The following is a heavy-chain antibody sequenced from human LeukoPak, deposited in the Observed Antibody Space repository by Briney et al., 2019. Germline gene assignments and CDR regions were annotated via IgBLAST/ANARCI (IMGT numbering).Heavy chain of an antibody. V-gene: IGHV1-24*01. CDR3: ATSVDPLPSFRY. D-gene: IGHD5-12*01. CDR2: FDPEDGET. CDR1: GYTLTELS. J-gene: IGHJ4*02. Sequence: GASVKVSCKVSGYTLTELSMHWVRQAPGKGLEWMGGFDPEDGETIYAQKFQGRVTMTEDASTDTAYMELSSLRSEDTAVYYCATSVDPLPSFRYWGQGTLVTVSS.